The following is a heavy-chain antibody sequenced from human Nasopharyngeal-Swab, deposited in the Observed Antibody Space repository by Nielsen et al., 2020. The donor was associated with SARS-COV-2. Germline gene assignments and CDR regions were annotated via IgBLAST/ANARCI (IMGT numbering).Heavy chain of an antibody. D-gene: IGHD5-18*01. CDR2: IYYSGST. CDR1: GGSISSYY. Sequence: SETLSLTCTVSGGSISSYYWSWIRQPPGKGLEWIGYIYYSGSTNYNPSLKSRVTISVDTSKNQFPLKLSSVTAADTAVYYCARQENSYGLSYFDYWGQGTLVTVSS. CDR3: ARQENSYGLSYFDY. V-gene: IGHV4-59*08. J-gene: IGHJ4*02.